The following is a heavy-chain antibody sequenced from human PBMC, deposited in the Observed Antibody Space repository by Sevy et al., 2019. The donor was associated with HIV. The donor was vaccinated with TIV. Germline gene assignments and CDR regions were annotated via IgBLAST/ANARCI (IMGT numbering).Heavy chain of an antibody. V-gene: IGHV4-59*01. CDR1: GDSISTYY. D-gene: IGHD6-13*01. J-gene: IGHJ6*02. CDR2: IYYTGST. Sequence: TLSLTCTVSGDSISTYYWSWIRQPPGKGLEWIGYIYYTGSTNYNPSLKSRVSISVDTSKNQFSLKLTSVTAADTAVYFCARGWGASAGTNYGLDVWGQGTTVTVSS. CDR3: ARGWGASAGTNYGLDV.